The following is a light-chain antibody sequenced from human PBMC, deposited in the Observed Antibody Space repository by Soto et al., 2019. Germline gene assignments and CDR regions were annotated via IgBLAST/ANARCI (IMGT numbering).Light chain of an antibody. CDR3: SSHTTTGFHV. CDR2: DVT. V-gene: IGLV2-14*03. CDR1: SSDVGAYNY. Sequence: QSALTQPASVSGSPGQSITISCTGTSSDVGAYNYVSWFQQQPGKAPRLMIYDVTNRPSGVFERFSGSKSGNTASLTISGLQAEDEADFYCSSHTTTGFHVFGTGTKLTVL. J-gene: IGLJ1*01.